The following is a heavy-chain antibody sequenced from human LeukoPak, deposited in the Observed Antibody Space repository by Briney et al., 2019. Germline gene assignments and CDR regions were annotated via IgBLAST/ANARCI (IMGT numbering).Heavy chain of an antibody. CDR1: GASIDSHY. V-gene: IGHV4-4*07. Sequence: SETLSLTCTFSGASIDSHYWSWIRQPAGKGLEWIGRIYISGSTNYNSSLQSRVTMSVDTSKNQLSLKLTSVTAADTAVYYCARALSPLPGTYFFDYWGQGTLVTVSS. CDR3: ARALSPLPGTYFFDY. J-gene: IGHJ4*02. CDR2: IYISGST.